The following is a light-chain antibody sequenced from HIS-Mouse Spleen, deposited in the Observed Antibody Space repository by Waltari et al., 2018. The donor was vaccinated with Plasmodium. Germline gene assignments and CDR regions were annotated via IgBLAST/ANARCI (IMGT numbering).Light chain of an antibody. V-gene: IGKV3-15*01. Sequence: EILMTQSPATLSVSPGERATLSCRASQSVSSNLAWYQQKPGQAPRLLIYGASTSATGIPARFSGSGSGTEFTLTISSLQSEDFAVYYCQQYNNWSFTFGPGTKVDIK. CDR3: QQYNNWSFT. CDR2: GAS. CDR1: QSVSSN. J-gene: IGKJ3*01.